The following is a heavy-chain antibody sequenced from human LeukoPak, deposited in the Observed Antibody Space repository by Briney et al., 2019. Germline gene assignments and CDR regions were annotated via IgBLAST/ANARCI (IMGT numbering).Heavy chain of an antibody. J-gene: IGHJ3*02. D-gene: IGHD6-13*01. Sequence: SETLSLTCTVSGGSISSSSYYWGWIRQPPGKGLEWIGSIYYSGSTYYNPSLKSRVTISVDTSKNQFSLKLSSVTAADTAVYYCARSSSWYSLHAFDIWGQGTMVTVSS. CDR2: IYYSGST. V-gene: IGHV4-39*07. CDR1: GGSISSSSYY. CDR3: ARSSSWYSLHAFDI.